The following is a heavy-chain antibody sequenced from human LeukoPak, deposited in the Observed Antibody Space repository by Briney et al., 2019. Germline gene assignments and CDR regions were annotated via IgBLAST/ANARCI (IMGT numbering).Heavy chain of an antibody. J-gene: IGHJ4*02. CDR1: GGSISSSSYY. V-gene: IGHV4-39*01. Sequence: SETLSLTCTVSGGSISSSSYYWGWIRQPPGKGLEWIGSIYYSGSTYYNPSLKSRVTISVDTSKNQFSLKLSSVTAADTAVYYCARQRGYSYAKLFDYWGRGTLVTVSS. CDR2: IYYSGST. CDR3: ARQRGYSYAKLFDY. D-gene: IGHD5-18*01.